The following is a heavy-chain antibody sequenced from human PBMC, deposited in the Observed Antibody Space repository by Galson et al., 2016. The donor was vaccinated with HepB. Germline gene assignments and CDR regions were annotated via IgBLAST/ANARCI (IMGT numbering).Heavy chain of an antibody. CDR2: ISGSGGGT. Sequence: SLRLSCAVSGFTFRSHAMSWVRQAPGKGLEWVSTISGSGGGTLYADSVKGRLTISRDNSKHTLYLQMTSLRAEDTAMYYCAKGETTVTDCNIFDSWGQGTLVIVSS. V-gene: IGHV3-23*01. CDR3: AKGETTVTDCNIFDS. J-gene: IGHJ5*01. CDR1: GFTFRSHA. D-gene: IGHD4-11*01.